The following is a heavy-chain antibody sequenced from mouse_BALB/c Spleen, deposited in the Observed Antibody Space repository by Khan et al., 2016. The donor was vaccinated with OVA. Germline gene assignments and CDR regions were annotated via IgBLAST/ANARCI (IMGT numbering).Heavy chain of an antibody. CDR3: AREDDSSNVMDY. V-gene: IGHV1-76*01. J-gene: IGHJ4*01. Sequence: QVQLKQSGAELVRPGASVKLSCKTSGYIFTSYWIHWVKQRSGQGLEWIARIYPGTGSTYYNEKFKGKATLTADKSSSTAYMQLSSLKSEDSSVYCGAREDDSSNVMDYWCQGNSVTVSS. CDR2: IYPGTGST. CDR1: GYIFTSYW. D-gene: IGHD2-4*01.